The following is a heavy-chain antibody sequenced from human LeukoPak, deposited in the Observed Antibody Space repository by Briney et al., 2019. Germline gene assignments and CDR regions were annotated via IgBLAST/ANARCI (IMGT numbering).Heavy chain of an antibody. V-gene: IGHV3-23*01. D-gene: IGHD3-16*02. CDR1: GFTFSSYA. J-gene: IGHJ4*02. Sequence: GGSLRLSCAASGFTFSSYAMSWVRQAPGKALEWVSAISGSGGSTYYADSVKGRFTISRDNSKNTLYLQMNSLRAEDTAVYYCAKARRSSYTGGFDYWGQGTLVTVSS. CDR3: AKARRSSYTGGFDY. CDR2: ISGSGGST.